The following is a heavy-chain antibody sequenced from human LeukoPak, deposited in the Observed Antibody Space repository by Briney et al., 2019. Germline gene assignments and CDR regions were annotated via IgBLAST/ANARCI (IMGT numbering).Heavy chain of an antibody. Sequence: SVKVSCKASGGTFISYAISWVRQAPGQGLEWMGGIIPIFGTANYAQKFQGRVTITADESTSTAYMELSSLRSEDTAVYYCAREGSGSYTESYYYYGMDVWGQGTTVTVSS. CDR3: AREGSGSYTESYYYYGMDV. CDR1: GGTFISYA. J-gene: IGHJ6*02. V-gene: IGHV1-69*13. D-gene: IGHD1-26*01. CDR2: IIPIFGTA.